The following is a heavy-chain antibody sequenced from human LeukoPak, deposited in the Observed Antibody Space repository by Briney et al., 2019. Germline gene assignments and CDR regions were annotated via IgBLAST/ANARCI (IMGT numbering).Heavy chain of an antibody. Sequence: ASVKVSCKASGYTFTSYYMHRVRQAPGQGLEWMGIINPSGGSTSYAQKFQGRVTMTRDMSTSTDYMELSSQRSEDTAVYYCARDNSVEDTAWWFDPWGQGTLVTVSS. CDR2: INPSGGST. CDR3: ARDNSVEDTAWWFDP. V-gene: IGHV1-46*01. J-gene: IGHJ5*02. D-gene: IGHD4-23*01. CDR1: GYTFTSYY.